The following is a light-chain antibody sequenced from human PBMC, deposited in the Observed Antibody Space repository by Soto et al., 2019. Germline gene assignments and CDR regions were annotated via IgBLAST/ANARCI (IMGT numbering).Light chain of an antibody. CDR1: QSVSSSY. CDR2: DAS. CDR3: QQYSSSPYT. Sequence: EIVLTQSPGTLSLSPGERATLSCRASQSVSSSYFAWYQQKPGQAPRLLIYDASTWATGIPDRFSGSGSGTDFTLIISRLEPEDVAVYYCQQYSSSPYTFGQGAKLEIK. J-gene: IGKJ2*01. V-gene: IGKV3-20*01.